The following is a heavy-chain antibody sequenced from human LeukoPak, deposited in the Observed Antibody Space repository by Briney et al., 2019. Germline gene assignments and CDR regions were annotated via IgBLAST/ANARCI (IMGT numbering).Heavy chain of an antibody. CDR3: ARDGYVSSYFDY. J-gene: IGHJ4*02. V-gene: IGHV3-23*01. D-gene: IGHD5-12*01. Sequence: PGGSLRLSCAASGFTFSNHGMNWVRQAPGKGLEWVSGISPSGDIRYYADSVKGRFTISRDNSKNTLYLQMNSLRAEDTAVYYCARDGYVSSYFDYWGQGTLVTVSS. CDR1: GFTFSNHG. CDR2: ISPSGDIR.